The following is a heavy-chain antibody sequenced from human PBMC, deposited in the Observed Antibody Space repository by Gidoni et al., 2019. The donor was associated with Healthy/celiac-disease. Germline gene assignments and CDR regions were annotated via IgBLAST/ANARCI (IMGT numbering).Heavy chain of an antibody. D-gene: IGHD2-15*01. CDR3: ARGNVVVVAAYYYYGMDV. J-gene: IGHJ6*02. V-gene: IGHV4-4*02. CDR1: GGSISSSNW. CDR2: LYASGST. Sequence: QVQLQESGPGLVKPSGTLSLTCAVSGGSISSSNWWRWVSQPPGKGLEWIGELYASGSTNYNPSLKSRVTISVDKSKNQFSLKLSSVTAADTAVYYCARGNVVVVAAYYYYGMDVWGQGTTVTVSS.